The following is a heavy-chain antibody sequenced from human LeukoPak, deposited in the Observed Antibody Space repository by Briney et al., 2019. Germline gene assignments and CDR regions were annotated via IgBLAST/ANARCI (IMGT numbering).Heavy chain of an antibody. Sequence: SGGSLRLSCAASGFTFSTSAMNWVRQAPGKGLGWVSGMSASGGSTYYADSVKGRFTISRDNSKNTLYLQMNSLRAEDTAIYFCAKGVITGTTPQRFDYWGRGTLVTVSS. V-gene: IGHV3-23*01. J-gene: IGHJ4*02. CDR2: MSASGGST. CDR1: GFTFSTSA. CDR3: AKGVITGTTPQRFDY. D-gene: IGHD1-7*01.